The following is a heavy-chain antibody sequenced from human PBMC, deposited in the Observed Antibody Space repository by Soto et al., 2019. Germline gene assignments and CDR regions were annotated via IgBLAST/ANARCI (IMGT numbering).Heavy chain of an antibody. D-gene: IGHD6-19*01. J-gene: IGHJ6*02. CDR3: STFSSGFYGMDV. CDR2: IYYTGGT. V-gene: IGHV4-39*01. CDR1: GRSISSSSYY. Sequence: SETLSLTCAVSGRSISSSSYYWDWIRQPPGKGLEWIGSIYYTGGTYYNPSLKSRVTISADTSRNQFSLKLSSVTAADAAVYYCSTFSSGFYGMDVWGQGTTVT.